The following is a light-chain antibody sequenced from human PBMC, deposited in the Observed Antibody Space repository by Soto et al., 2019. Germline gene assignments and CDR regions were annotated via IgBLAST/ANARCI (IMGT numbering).Light chain of an antibody. CDR2: RAS. CDR3: QHYGSYSAA. J-gene: IGKJ1*01. CDR1: QSISSW. Sequence: EILLTQSPSTLSLSPGERATLTCRASQSISSWLAWYQQKPGKGPKLLIYRASRRESGVPARFSGSGSETEFTLTISRLEPDDFAPYYCQHYGSYSAAFGQGTKVDIK. V-gene: IGKV1-5*03.